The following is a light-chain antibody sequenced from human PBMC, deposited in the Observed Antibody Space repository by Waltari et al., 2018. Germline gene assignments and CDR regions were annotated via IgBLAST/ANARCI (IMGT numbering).Light chain of an antibody. V-gene: IGLV3-21*01. CDR2: FDS. J-gene: IGLJ3*02. Sequence: SYVLPQPPSVSVAPGAPASITCTGANLGSKRVTWYQQKPGTAPILVMSFDSGRPSGIPERFSGSNSGNTASLTISTVEAGDEADFYCQVWERSTDRWMFGGGTKLTVL. CDR1: NLGSKR. CDR3: QVWERSTDRWM.